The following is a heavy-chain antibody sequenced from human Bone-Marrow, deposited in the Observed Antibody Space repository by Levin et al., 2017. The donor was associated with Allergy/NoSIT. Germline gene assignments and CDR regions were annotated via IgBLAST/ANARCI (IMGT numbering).Heavy chain of an antibody. V-gene: IGHV3-11*05. D-gene: IGHD2-2*01. CDR3: ARDNGGYCSSTSCYQALDY. Sequence: GGSLRLSCAASGFTFSDYYMSWIRQAPGKGLEWVSYISSSSSYTNYADSVKGRFTISRDNAKNSLYLQMNSLRAEDTAVYYCARDNGGYCSSTSCYQALDYWGQGTLVTVSS. CDR2: ISSSSSYT. CDR1: GFTFSDYY. J-gene: IGHJ4*02.